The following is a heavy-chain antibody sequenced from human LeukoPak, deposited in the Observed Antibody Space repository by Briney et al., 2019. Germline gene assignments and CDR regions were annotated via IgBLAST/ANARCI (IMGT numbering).Heavy chain of an antibody. Sequence: GGSLRLSCAASGFSFSSYWMSWVRQAPGKGLEWVANIKQDGSEKYYVDSVKGRFTISRDNAKNSLYLQMNSLRVEDTAVYYCARAHFYGSGRYFTYWGQGTLVTVSS. J-gene: IGHJ4*02. V-gene: IGHV3-7*01. CDR3: ARAHFYGSGRYFTY. D-gene: IGHD3-10*01. CDR1: GFSFSSYW. CDR2: IKQDGSEK.